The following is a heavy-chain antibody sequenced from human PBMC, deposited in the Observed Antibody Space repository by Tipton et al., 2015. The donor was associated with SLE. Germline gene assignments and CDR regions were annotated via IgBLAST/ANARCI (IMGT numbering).Heavy chain of an antibody. CDR2: INHSGST. D-gene: IGHD3-16*01. Sequence: LRLSCAASGFTFSSYEMNWVRQPPGKGLEWIGEINHSGSTNYNPSLKSRVTISVDKSKNQFSLKLSSVTAADTAVYYCARDLGGYYYYYMDVWGKGTTVTVSS. J-gene: IGHJ6*03. CDR3: ARDLGGYYYYYMDV. CDR1: GFTFSSYE. V-gene: IGHV4-34*01.